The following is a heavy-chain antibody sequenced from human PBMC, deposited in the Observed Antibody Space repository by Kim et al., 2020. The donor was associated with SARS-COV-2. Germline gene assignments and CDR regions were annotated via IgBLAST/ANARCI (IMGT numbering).Heavy chain of an antibody. CDR3: ARDRHYYDSRDYYYGMDV. Sequence: SETLSLTCTVSGGSISSYYWSWIRQPAGKGLEWIGRIYTSGSTNYNPSLKSRVTMSVDTSKNQFSLKLSSVTAADTAVYYCARDRHYYDSRDYYYGMDVWGQGTTVTVSS. J-gene: IGHJ6*02. CDR2: IYTSGST. D-gene: IGHD3-22*01. V-gene: IGHV4-4*07. CDR1: GGSISSYY.